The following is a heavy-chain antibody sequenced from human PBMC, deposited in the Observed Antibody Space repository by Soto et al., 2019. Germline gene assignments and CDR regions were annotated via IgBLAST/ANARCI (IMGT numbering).Heavy chain of an antibody. CDR3: ATWLEREHAYDV. CDR2: LYDLDGS. Sequence: DVQLVESGGGLIQPGESLRLSCAAFGFTISGKKYVAWVRQAPGKGLEWVSALYDLDGSFYAAYLKGRFTTSSDSSKTTVYLQMNDLRPDDTAVYYCATWLEREHAYDVWGQGTTVTVSS. V-gene: IGHV3-53*01. D-gene: IGHD1-1*01. CDR1: GFTISGKKY. J-gene: IGHJ3*01.